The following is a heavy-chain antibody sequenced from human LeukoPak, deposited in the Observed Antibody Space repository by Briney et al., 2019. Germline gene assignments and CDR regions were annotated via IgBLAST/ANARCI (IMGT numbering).Heavy chain of an antibody. CDR2: ISPSGGST. J-gene: IGHJ4*02. D-gene: IGHD3-3*01. CDR1: GYTFTSNY. V-gene: IGHV1-46*01. Sequence: ASVKVSCKAFGYTFTSNYMHWVRQAPGQGLEWMGVISPSGGSTTYAQKFQGRVTLTRDMSTSTDYLELSSLRSEDTAVYYCAREESGISIFGVVIFWGQGTLVTVSS. CDR3: AREESGISIFGVVIF.